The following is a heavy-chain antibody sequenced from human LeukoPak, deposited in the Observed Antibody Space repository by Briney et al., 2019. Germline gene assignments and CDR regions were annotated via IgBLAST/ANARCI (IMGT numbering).Heavy chain of an antibody. D-gene: IGHD5-18*01. CDR1: GFTFSSYW. J-gene: IGHJ5*02. CDR2: IKQDGSEK. CDR3: ARGASGIQLWFFDP. Sequence: PGGSLRLSCAASGFTFSSYWMSWVRQAPGKGLEWVANIKQDGSEKCYVDSVKGRFTISRDNAKNSLFLQMNSPRAEDTAVYYCARGASGIQLWFFDPWGQGTLVSVSS. V-gene: IGHV3-7*01.